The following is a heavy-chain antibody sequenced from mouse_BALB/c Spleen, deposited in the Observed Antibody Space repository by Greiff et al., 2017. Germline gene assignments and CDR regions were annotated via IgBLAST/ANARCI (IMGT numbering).Heavy chain of an antibody. V-gene: IGHV3-8*02. CDR2: ISYSGST. CDR3: ARLIYYGKRDWYFDV. D-gene: IGHD2-1*01. Sequence: EVKLQESGPSLVKPSQTLSLTCSVTGDSITSGYWNWIRKFPGNKLEYMGYISYSGSTYYNPSLKSRISITRDTSKNQYYLQLNSVTTEDTATYYCARLIYYGKRDWYFDVWGAGTTVTVSS. J-gene: IGHJ1*01. CDR1: GDSITSGY.